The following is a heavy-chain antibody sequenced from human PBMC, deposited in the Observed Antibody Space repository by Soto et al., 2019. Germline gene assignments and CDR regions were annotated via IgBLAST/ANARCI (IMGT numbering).Heavy chain of an antibody. CDR1: GFTFSSYA. CDR3: ARDHITMIVGPFDY. D-gene: IGHD3-22*01. CDR2: ISYDGSNK. V-gene: IGHV3-30-3*01. Sequence: GGSLRLSCAASGFTFSSYAMHWVRQAPGKWLEWVAVISYDGSNKYYADSVKGRFTISRDNSKNTLYLKMNSLRAEDTAVYYCARDHITMIVGPFDYWGQGTLVTVSS. J-gene: IGHJ4*02.